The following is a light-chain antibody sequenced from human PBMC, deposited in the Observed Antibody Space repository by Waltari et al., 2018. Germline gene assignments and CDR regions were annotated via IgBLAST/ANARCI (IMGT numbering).Light chain of an antibody. CDR2: EDN. CDR3: QSYDTTTHWV. J-gene: IGLJ3*02. Sequence: NFMLTQPHSVSESPGKTVIISCTRRSGSIASHFVQLYQQRPGSAPTTVIFEDNERPSGVPDRFSGSIDSSSNSASLTISGLRTEDEADYYCQSYDTTTHWVFGGGTKLTVL. V-gene: IGLV6-57*03. CDR1: SGSIASHF.